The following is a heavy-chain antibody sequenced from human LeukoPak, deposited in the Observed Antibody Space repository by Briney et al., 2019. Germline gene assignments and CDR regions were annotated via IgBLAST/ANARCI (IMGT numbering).Heavy chain of an antibody. CDR3: ARGARYYYYYYMDV. Sequence: ASVKVSCKASGYTFTKYYIHWVRQAPGQGLEWMGLINPGGDNTNYAQNFQGRVTITRNTSISTAYMELSSLRSEDTAVYYCARGARYYYYYYMDVWGKGTTVTVSS. J-gene: IGHJ6*03. V-gene: IGHV1-46*01. CDR1: GYTFTKYY. CDR2: INPGGDNT.